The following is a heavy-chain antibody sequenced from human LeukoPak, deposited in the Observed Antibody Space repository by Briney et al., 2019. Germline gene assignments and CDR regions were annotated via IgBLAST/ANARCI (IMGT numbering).Heavy chain of an antibody. D-gene: IGHD3-22*01. Sequence: ASVKVSCKVSGYTLIELSMHWVRQAPGKGLEWMGGFDPEDGKTIYAQKFQGRVTMTEDTSTGTAYMELSSLRSEDTAVYYCATLNYYDSSGYYEGSPQDYWGQGTLVTVSS. CDR3: ATLNYYDSSGYYEGSPQDY. CDR1: GYTLIELS. J-gene: IGHJ4*02. V-gene: IGHV1-24*01. CDR2: FDPEDGKT.